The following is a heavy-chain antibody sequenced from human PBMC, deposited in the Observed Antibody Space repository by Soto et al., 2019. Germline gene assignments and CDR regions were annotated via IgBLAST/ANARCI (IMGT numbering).Heavy chain of an antibody. D-gene: IGHD2-21*01. CDR1: GFTFVKYD. CDR2: IWYDGSHQ. CDR3: ARLGEHQSLEV. V-gene: IGHV3-33*01. Sequence: QVQLLESGGGVVQPGTSLRLSCAASGFTFVKYDMHWVRQAPGKGLEWVAVIWYDGSHQYSADSVKGRFTISRDNTKNTVDLQMNSLGVADTAVYFCARLGEHQSLEVWGQGTMVIVSS. J-gene: IGHJ3*01.